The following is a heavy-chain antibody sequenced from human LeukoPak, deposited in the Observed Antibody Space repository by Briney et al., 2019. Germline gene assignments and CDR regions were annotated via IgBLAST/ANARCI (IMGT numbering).Heavy chain of an antibody. V-gene: IGHV3-23*01. CDR2: ISGSGGST. D-gene: IGHD3-22*01. J-gene: IGHJ4*02. CDR1: GFTFSSYA. CDR3: SPSGAVVVSFD. Sequence: DPGGSLRLSCAASGFTFSSYAMSWDRQAPGKGLEWVSAISGSGGSTYYADSVKGRFTISRDNSKNTLYLQMNSLRAEDTAVYYCSPSGAVVVSFDWGQGTLVTVSS.